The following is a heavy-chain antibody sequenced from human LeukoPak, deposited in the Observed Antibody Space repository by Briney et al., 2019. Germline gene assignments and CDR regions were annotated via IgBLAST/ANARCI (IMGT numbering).Heavy chain of an antibody. CDR3: ATDRGWRTSGYYLYYFEY. V-gene: IGHV3-48*04. D-gene: IGHD3-3*01. CDR1: GFNFKNYW. J-gene: IGHJ4*02. CDR2: IISSSSTI. Sequence: PGGSLRLSCAASGFNFKNYWMHWVRQAPGKGLEWVSYIISSSSTIYYADSVKGRFTISRDNTMNSLYLQMSSLRAEDTAVYYCATDRGWRTSGYYLYYFEYWGQGTLVTYSS.